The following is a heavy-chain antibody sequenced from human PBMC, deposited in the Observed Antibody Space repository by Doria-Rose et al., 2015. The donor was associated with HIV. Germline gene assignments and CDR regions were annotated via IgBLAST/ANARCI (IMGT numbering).Heavy chain of an antibody. V-gene: IGHV3-30*18. CDR3: AKVGSKSFPYFDF. Sequence: FTFSAYDMHWVRQAPGKGLEWVAVISFDGSHKYYADSVRGRFTISRDNSKNTLFLHMNSLGAEDTSVYYCAKVGSKSFPYFDFWGRGTLVTVSS. CDR2: ISFDGSHK. J-gene: IGHJ4*02. D-gene: IGHD6-13*01. CDR1: FTFSAYD.